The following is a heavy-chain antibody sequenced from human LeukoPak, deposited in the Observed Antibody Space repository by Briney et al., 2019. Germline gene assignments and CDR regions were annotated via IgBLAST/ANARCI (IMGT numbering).Heavy chain of an antibody. D-gene: IGHD4-17*01. J-gene: IGHJ4*02. Sequence: SGTLSLTCTVSGGSISSGGYYWSWIRQHPGKGLEWIGYIYYNGNTYYNPSLKSRVTISVDTSKNQFSLKLSSVTAADTAVYYCARDKVDYGDRSGFDYWGQGTLVTV. CDR1: GGSISSGGYY. V-gene: IGHV4-31*03. CDR3: ARDKVDYGDRSGFDY. CDR2: IYYNGNT.